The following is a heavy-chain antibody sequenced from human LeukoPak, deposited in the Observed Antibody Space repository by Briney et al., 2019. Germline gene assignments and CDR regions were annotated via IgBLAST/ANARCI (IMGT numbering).Heavy chain of an antibody. CDR3: ARSAYGDYEGHDALDM. J-gene: IGHJ3*02. D-gene: IGHD4-17*01. CDR2: IWNDGSRK. CDR1: ESTLSNYG. Sequence: PGASLRLSCTASESTLSNYGLHWVRQAPGKGLEWVAVIWNDGSRKYYSDSVKGRVTIPREDSNSTLYLQMNSLRAEDTAVYYCARSAYGDYEGHDALDMWGQGTMVTVSA. V-gene: IGHV3-33*01.